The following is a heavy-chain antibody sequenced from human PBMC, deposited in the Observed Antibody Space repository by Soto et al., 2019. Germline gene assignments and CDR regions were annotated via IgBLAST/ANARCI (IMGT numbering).Heavy chain of an antibody. J-gene: IGHJ5*02. CDR3: ARAPAFNTVGNNWFDP. V-gene: IGHV3-33*01. CDR1: GFTFSSYG. CDR2: IWYDGSNK. Sequence: GGSLRLSCAASGFTFSSYGMHWVRQAPGKGLEWVAVIWYDGSNKYYTDSVKGRFTISRDNSKNTLYLQMNSLRAEDTAVYYCARAPAFNTVGNNWFDPWGQGTLVTVSS. D-gene: IGHD4-17*01.